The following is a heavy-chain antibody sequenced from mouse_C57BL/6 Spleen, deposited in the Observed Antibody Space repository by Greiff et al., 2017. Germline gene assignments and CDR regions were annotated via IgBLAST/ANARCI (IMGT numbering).Heavy chain of an antibody. CDR1: GFNIKNTY. Sequence: EVKLQESVAELVRPGASVKLSCTASGFNIKNTYMHWVKQRPEQGLEWIGRIDPANGNTKYAPKFQGKATITADTSSNTAYLQLSSLTSEDTAIYYCASPNWDEGDFDYWGQGTTLTVSS. CDR2: IDPANGNT. J-gene: IGHJ2*01. CDR3: ASPNWDEGDFDY. V-gene: IGHV14-3*01. D-gene: IGHD4-1*01.